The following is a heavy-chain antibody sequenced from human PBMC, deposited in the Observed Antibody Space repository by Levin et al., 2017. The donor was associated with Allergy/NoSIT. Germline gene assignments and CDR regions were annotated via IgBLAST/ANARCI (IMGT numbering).Heavy chain of an antibody. CDR3: AREGGGARDGHNWFYNYYGMDV. Sequence: PGGSLRLSCAASGFTFSSYAMHWVRQAPGKGLEWVAVIWYDGSNAYYVDSVKGRFTISRDSSKDTLYLQMNSLRAEDTAVYYCAREGGGARDGHNWFYNYYGMDVWGQGTTVTVSS. CDR1: GFTFSSYA. V-gene: IGHV3-33*01. D-gene: IGHD5-24*01. CDR2: IWYDGSNA. J-gene: IGHJ6*02.